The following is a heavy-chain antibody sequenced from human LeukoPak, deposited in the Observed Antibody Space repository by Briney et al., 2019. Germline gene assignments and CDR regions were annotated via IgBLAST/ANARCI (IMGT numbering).Heavy chain of an antibody. J-gene: IGHJ6*03. CDR3: ASSQGSGLNYYYYYYMDV. D-gene: IGHD5-12*01. Sequence: GGSLRLSCAASGFTFSSYSMNWVRQAPGKGLEWVSFISSSSSYKYYADSVKGRFTISRDNAKNSLYLQMNSLRAEDTAVYYCASSQGSGLNYYYYYYMDVWGKGTTVTVSS. CDR2: ISSSSSYK. CDR1: GFTFSSYS. V-gene: IGHV3-21*01.